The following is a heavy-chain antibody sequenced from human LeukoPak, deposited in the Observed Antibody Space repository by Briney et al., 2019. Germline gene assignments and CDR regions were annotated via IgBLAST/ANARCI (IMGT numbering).Heavy chain of an antibody. CDR2: IYYSGST. D-gene: IGHD6-19*01. CDR1: DGSISNYY. J-gene: IGHJ4*02. CDR3: AGAYSSGRSYFDY. V-gene: IGHV4-59*01. Sequence: SETLSLTCTVSDGSISNYYWSWIRQPPGKRLEWIGYIYYSGSTSYNPSLKSRLTISVDTSKNQFSLRLTSVTAADTAVYFCAGAYSSGRSYFDYWGQGTLVTVSA.